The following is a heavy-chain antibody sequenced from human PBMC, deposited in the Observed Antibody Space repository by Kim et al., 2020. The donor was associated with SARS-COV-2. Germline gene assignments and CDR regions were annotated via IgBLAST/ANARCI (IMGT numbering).Heavy chain of an antibody. CDR1: GFTFSSHA. J-gene: IGHJ5*02. CDR3: SRGPQYSVYTNRYFYH. CDR2: IGGSGDYT. V-gene: IGHV3-23*01. Sequence: GGSLRLSCTASGFTFSSHAISWVRQAPGKGLQWVSAIGGSGDYTYYSDSVKGRFTISRDNSRNMLFLQMNSLGGEDTGLYFCSRGPQYSVYTNRYFYHWGRGTLVTVSA. D-gene: IGHD2-8*01.